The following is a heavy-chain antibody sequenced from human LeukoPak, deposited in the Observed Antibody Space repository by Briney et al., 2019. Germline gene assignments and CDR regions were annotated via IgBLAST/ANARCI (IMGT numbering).Heavy chain of an antibody. D-gene: IGHD3-10*01. CDR1: GFTFSDYY. CDR3: ARDPVRRDSY. J-gene: IGHJ4*02. V-gene: IGHV3-11*06. CDR2: ISGSSSDT. Sequence: GGSLRLSCAASGFTFSDYYMNWIRQAPGKGLEYISYISGSSSDTNYADSVKGRFTISRDNAKNTLYLQMNSLRAEDTAVYYCARDPVRRDSYWGQGTLVTVSS.